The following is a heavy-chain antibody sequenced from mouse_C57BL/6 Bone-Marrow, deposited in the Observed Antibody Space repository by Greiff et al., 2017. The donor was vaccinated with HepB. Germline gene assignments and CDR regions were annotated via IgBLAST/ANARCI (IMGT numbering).Heavy chain of an antibody. J-gene: IGHJ1*03. V-gene: IGHV5-12*01. Sequence: EVKLVESGGGLVQPGGSLKLSCAASGFTFSDYYMYWVRQTPEKRLEWVAYISNGGGSTYYPDTVKGRFTISRDNAKNTLYLQMSRLKSEDTAMYYCASLMTTVVATSGYFDVWGTGTTVTVSS. CDR2: ISNGGGST. D-gene: IGHD1-1*01. CDR3: ASLMTTVVATSGYFDV. CDR1: GFTFSDYY.